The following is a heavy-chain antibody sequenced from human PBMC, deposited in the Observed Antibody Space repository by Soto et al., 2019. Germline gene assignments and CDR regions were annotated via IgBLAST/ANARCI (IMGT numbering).Heavy chain of an antibody. CDR2: ISGRGGST. D-gene: IGHD2-21*01. Sequence: PGGSLRLSCGAPGFTFSSHAMSWVLQAPGKGVEWVSGISGRGGSTSYAASVKGRFAIPSDNSTNTVSLQMNSRRAGGEGVWYWAKAGRLAYSGFDIRGQGIMGT. V-gene: IGHV3-23*01. CDR3: AKAGRLAYSGFDI. J-gene: IGHJ3*02. CDR1: GFTFSSHA.